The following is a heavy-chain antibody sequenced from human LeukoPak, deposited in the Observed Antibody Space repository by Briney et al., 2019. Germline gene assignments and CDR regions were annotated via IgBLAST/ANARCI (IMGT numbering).Heavy chain of an antibody. Sequence: GGSLRLSCAASGFTFSDYTLNWVRQPPGKGLEWVSSITGDSTYIYYADSVKGRFTVSRDNAKNSLYLHINSLRAEDTAVYYRARVQGSPYWGQGTLVTVSS. CDR1: GFTFSDYT. V-gene: IGHV3-21*01. J-gene: IGHJ4*02. CDR3: ARVQGSPY. CDR2: ITGDSTYI.